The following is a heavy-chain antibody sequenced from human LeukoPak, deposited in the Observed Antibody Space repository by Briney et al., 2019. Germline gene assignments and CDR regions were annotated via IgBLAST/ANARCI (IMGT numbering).Heavy chain of an antibody. V-gene: IGHV3-48*01. CDR2: ISSTSITM. CDR1: GFTFNRNN. Sequence: GGSLRLSCAASGFTFNRNNMNWVRQAPGRRLEWVSYISSTSITMYYADSVKGRFTISRDNAKNSLYLQMNSLRADDTAVYYCARETILAVAGDFWGQGTLVTVSS. D-gene: IGHD6-19*01. J-gene: IGHJ4*02. CDR3: ARETILAVAGDF.